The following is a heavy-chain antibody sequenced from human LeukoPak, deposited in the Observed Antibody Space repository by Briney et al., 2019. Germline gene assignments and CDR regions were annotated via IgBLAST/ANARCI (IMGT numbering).Heavy chain of an antibody. D-gene: IGHD2-15*01. J-gene: IGHJ4*02. CDR2: INPNSGGT. CDR3: ARSFGSGVSSLDY. CDR1: GYTFTGYY. Sequence: ASVKVSCKASGYTFTGYYMHWVRQAPGQGLEWMGWINPNSGGTSYAQKFQGRVTMTRDTSTSTAYMELSGLRSDDTAVYYCARSFGSGVSSLDYWGQGTLVTVSS. V-gene: IGHV1-2*02.